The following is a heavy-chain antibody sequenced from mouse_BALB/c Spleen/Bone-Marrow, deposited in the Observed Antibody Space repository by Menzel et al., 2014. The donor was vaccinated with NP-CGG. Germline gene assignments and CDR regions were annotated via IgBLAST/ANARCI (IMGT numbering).Heavy chain of an antibody. CDR2: INPSTGYT. Sequence: QVQLQQSGAELAKPGASVKMSCKASGYNFISYWMHWVKQRPGQGLEWIGYINPSTGYTEYNQKFKDKATLTADKSSSKAYMQLNSLTYEDSAVYYCARNYDYDGGYYAMDYWGEATSATVSS. CDR1: GYNFISYW. J-gene: IGHJ4*01. CDR3: ARNYDYDGGYYAMDY. V-gene: IGHV1-7*01. D-gene: IGHD2-4*01.